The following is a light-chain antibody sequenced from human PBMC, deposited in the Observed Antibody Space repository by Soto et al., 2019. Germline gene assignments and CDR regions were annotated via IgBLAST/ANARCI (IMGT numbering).Light chain of an antibody. CDR2: GAS. Sequence: EIVLTQSPGTLSLSPGERATLSCRASQSVSSTYLAWYQQKPGQAPRLLIYGASSRASGIPDRFSGSGSGTDFTLTISRLDPEDFEVYYCQQYGRSSRTLGPGTKVDIK. CDR3: QQYGRSSRT. V-gene: IGKV3-20*01. J-gene: IGKJ3*01. CDR1: QSVSSTY.